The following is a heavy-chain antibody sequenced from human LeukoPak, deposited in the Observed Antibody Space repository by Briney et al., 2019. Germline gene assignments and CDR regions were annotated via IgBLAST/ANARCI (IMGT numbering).Heavy chain of an antibody. J-gene: IGHJ4*02. D-gene: IGHD1-26*01. Sequence: SETLSLTCTVSGGSIYSTSFYWGWIRQPPGKGLEWIGSMYHDGSTYYNPSLKSRVTISVDTSKNHFSLKLTSVTAADTAVYFCARRSDSGSDDGEDYFDYWGQGTLVTVSS. CDR1: GGSIYSTSFY. CDR2: MYHDGST. CDR3: ARRSDSGSDDGEDYFDY. V-gene: IGHV4-39*02.